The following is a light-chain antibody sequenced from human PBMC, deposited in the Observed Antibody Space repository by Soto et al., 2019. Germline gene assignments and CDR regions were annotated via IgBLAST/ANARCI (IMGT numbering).Light chain of an antibody. CDR1: ISLVGSYNL. CDR3: CSSAGDNIFYG. J-gene: IGLJ1*01. V-gene: IGLV2-23*02. CDR2: EVS. Sequence: QSVITQPASASGSRGLWTAFSFSGIISLVGSYNLVSRYHQHPGKAPKIIIYEVSKRPSGVSARFSGSKSGNTAFLTISGLLAGDGADYCCCSSAGDNIFYGFGSGSKGTGL.